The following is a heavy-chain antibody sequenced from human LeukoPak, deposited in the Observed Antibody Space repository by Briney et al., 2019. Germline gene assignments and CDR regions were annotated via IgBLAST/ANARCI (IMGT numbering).Heavy chain of an antibody. CDR3: ARDWRIAVANYGMDV. V-gene: IGHV3-7*01. CDR1: GFTFSSYW. D-gene: IGHD6-19*01. J-gene: IGHJ6*02. Sequence: GGSLRLSCAASGFTFSSYWMSWVRQAPGKGLEWVASINQDGTEKYYVDSVKGRFTISRDNAKNSLYLQMNSLRAEDTAVYYCARDWRIAVANYGMDVWGQGTTVTVSS. CDR2: INQDGTEK.